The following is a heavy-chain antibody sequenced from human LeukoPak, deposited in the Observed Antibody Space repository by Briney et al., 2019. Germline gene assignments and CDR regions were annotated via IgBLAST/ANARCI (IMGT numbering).Heavy chain of an antibody. D-gene: IGHD6-13*01. V-gene: IGHV3-23*01. J-gene: IGHJ4*02. CDR3: AKSPASIAAAGGVDY. CDR2: ISGSGGST. Sequence: GWSLRLSCAASGFTFSSYAMSWVRQAPGKGLEWVSAISGSGGSTYYADSVKGRFTISRDNSKNTLYLQMNSLRAEDTAVYYCAKSPASIAAAGGVDYWGQGTLVTVSS. CDR1: GFTFSSYA.